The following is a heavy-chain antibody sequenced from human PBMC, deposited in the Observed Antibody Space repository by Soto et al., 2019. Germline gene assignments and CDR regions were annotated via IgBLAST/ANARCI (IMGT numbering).Heavy chain of an antibody. Sequence: ASVKVSCKASEGTFSSYGISWVRQAPGQGLEWMGWISAYNGNTNYAQKLQGRVTMTTDTSTSTAYMELRSLRSDDTAVYYCARDPSRRIFGVASGGYWGQGTLVTVSS. CDR1: EGTFSSYG. CDR2: ISAYNGNT. V-gene: IGHV1-18*01. CDR3: ARDPSRRIFGVASGGY. J-gene: IGHJ4*02. D-gene: IGHD3-3*01.